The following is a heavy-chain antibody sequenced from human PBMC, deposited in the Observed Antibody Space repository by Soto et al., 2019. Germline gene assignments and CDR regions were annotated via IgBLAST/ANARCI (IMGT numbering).Heavy chain of an antibody. D-gene: IGHD2-2*01. CDR2: INPNSGGT. CDR3: ARDKLGASRYQLLSPPYSGMDV. Sequence: ASVKVSCKASGYTFTGYYMHWVRQVPGQGLQWMGWINPNSGGTNYAQKFQGWVTMTRDTSISTAYMELSRLRSDDTAVYYCARDKLGASRYQLLSPPYSGMDVWGQGTTVTVS. J-gene: IGHJ6*02. V-gene: IGHV1-2*04. CDR1: GYTFTGYY.